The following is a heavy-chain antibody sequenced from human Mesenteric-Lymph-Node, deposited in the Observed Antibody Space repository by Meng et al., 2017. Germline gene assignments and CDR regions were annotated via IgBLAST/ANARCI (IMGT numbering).Heavy chain of an antibody. CDR2: IYTSGST. CDR1: GGSISSYY. D-gene: IGHD5-18*01. CDR3: ARDGYSYGLYYFDY. V-gene: IGHV4-4*07. J-gene: IGHJ4*02. Sequence: SETLSLTCTVSGGSISSYYWSWIRQPAGKGLEWIGRIYTSGSTNYNPSLKSRVTMSVDTSKNQFSLKLSSVTAADTAVYYCARDGYSYGLYYFDYWGQGTLVTVSS.